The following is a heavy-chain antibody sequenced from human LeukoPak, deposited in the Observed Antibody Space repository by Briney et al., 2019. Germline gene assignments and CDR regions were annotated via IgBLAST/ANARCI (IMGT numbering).Heavy chain of an antibody. CDR3: AREVGSGWFDY. CDR1: GGSFSGYY. V-gene: IGHV4-34*01. D-gene: IGHD6-19*01. J-gene: IGHJ4*02. CDR2: INHSGST. Sequence: SETLSLTCAVYGGSFSGYYWSWIRQPPGKGLEWIGEINHSGSTNYNPSLKSRVTISVDTSKNQFSLKLSSVTAADTAVYYCAREVGSGWFDYWGQGTLVTVSS.